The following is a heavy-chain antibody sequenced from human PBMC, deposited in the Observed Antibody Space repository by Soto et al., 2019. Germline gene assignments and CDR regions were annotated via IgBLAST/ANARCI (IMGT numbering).Heavy chain of an antibody. Sequence: KSSETLSLTCTVSGGSISSGDYYWSWIRQPPGKGLEWIGYIYYSGSTYYNPSLKSRVTISVDTSKNQFSLKLSSVTAADTAVYYCARVATDYYDSSGYLYYFDYWGQGTLVTVSS. CDR2: IYYSGST. D-gene: IGHD3-22*01. V-gene: IGHV4-30-4*01. CDR1: GGSISSGDYY. J-gene: IGHJ4*02. CDR3: ARVATDYYDSSGYLYYFDY.